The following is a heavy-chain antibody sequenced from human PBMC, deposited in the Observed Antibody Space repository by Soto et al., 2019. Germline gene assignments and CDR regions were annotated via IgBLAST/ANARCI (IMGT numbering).Heavy chain of an antibody. CDR1: GFSFSSYA. D-gene: IGHD5-12*01. J-gene: IGHJ4*02. Sequence: EVQLLESGGGLVQPGGSLRLSCAASGFSFSSYAMDWVRQAPGKGLEWVSVISARGGSSYFADSVKGRSTTSRDNSKNVLSLEMNSLRAEDTATYFCAKGSLEYSASVDNWGQGTLVLVSS. CDR2: ISARGGSS. CDR3: AKGSLEYSASVDN. V-gene: IGHV3-23*01.